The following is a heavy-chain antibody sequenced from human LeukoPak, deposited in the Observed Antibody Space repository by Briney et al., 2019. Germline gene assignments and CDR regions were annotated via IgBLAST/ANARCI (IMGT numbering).Heavy chain of an antibody. Sequence: MSSQTRSLTCAVSGGSSRSGDYFWSWIRQPPGKGLEWIVHIHYSGNTYYNPSLKSRVSISVDTSKNQFSLKLSSVTAADTAVYYCARENNDYGGKKAFDYWGQGTLVTVSS. CDR3: ARENNDYGGKKAFDY. V-gene: IGHV4-30-4*01. CDR2: IHYSGNT. J-gene: IGHJ4*02. D-gene: IGHD4-23*01. CDR1: GGSSRSGDYF.